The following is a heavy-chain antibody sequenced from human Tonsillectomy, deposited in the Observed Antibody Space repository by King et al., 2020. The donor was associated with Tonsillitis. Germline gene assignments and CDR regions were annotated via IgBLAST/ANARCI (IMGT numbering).Heavy chain of an antibody. V-gene: IGHV7-4-1*02. CDR2: INTNTGNP. CDR1: GYTFTSYA. Sequence: QPVQSGSELKKPGASVKVSCKASGYTFTSYAMNWVRQAPGQGLEWMGWINTNTGNPTYAQGFTGRFVFSLDTSVSTAYLQISSLKAEDTAVYYCARGGLYYYGSGSYDPLYYYYGMDVWGQGTTVTVSS. J-gene: IGHJ6*02. D-gene: IGHD3-10*01. CDR3: ARGGLYYYGSGSYDPLYYYYGMDV.